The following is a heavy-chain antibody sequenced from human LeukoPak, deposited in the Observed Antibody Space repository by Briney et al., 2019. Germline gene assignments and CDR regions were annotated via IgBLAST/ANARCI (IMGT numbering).Heavy chain of an antibody. Sequence: GGSLRLSCAASGFTFSSYAMSWVRQAPGKGLEWVSAISGSGGSTYYADSVKGRFTISRDNGKNSLYLQMNSLRAEDTAVYYCARDTTSITMTVVVIPDAFDIWGQGTMVTVSS. V-gene: IGHV3-23*01. CDR3: ARDTTSITMTVVVIPDAFDI. CDR2: ISGSGGST. CDR1: GFTFSSYA. D-gene: IGHD3-22*01. J-gene: IGHJ3*02.